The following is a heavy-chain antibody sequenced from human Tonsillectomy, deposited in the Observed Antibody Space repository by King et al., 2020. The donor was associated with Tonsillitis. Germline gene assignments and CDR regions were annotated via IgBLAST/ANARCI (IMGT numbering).Heavy chain of an antibody. CDR3: ARHGPRSVNFDY. V-gene: IGHV5-51*01. Sequence: VQLVESGAEVKKPGESLKISCKGSGYSFTSYWIGWVCQMPGKSLEWMGIIYPCDPDTRYSPSFQGQVTISADKSISTAYLQWSSLKGSDTAMYYCARHGPRSVNFDYWGQGTLVTVSS. CDR1: GYSFTSYW. J-gene: IGHJ4*02. CDR2: IYPCDPDT.